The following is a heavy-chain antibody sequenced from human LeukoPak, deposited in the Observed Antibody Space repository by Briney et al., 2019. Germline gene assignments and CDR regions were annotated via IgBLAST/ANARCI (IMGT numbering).Heavy chain of an antibody. D-gene: IGHD3-3*01. Sequence: GGSLRLSCAASGFTVSSNYMSWVRQAPGKGLEWVSVIYSGGSTYYADSVKGRFTISRDNAKNSLYLQMNSLRAEDTAVYYCAILHYDFWSGYSDYWGQGTLVTVSS. J-gene: IGHJ4*02. CDR1: GFTVSSNY. CDR3: AILHYDFWSGYSDY. V-gene: IGHV3-53*01. CDR2: IYSGGST.